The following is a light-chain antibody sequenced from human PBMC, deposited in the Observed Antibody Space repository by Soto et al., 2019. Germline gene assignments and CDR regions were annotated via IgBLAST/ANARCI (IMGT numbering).Light chain of an antibody. V-gene: IGKV4-1*01. J-gene: IGKJ1*01. Sequence: DIVMTQSPDSLAVSLGERATIKCKSSQSVLSSSNSKNSIAFYQRKAGRGPKLLSFGAFTLQSGVASRFSGSGSGTDYSLIISSLQPEDVATSYCQTYDKAQWTFGPGTKVDIK. CDR2: GAF. CDR3: QTYDKAQWT. CDR1: QSVLSSSNSKNS.